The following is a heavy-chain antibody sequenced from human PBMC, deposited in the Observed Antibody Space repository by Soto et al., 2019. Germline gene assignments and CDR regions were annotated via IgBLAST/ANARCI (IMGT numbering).Heavy chain of an antibody. CDR1: GFTFSTYA. CDR2: LSGSGGRT. J-gene: IGHJ4*02. D-gene: IGHD6-13*01. V-gene: IGHV3-23*01. CDR3: AKSGAAAWTNY. Sequence: GGSLRLSCAVSGFTFSTYAMNWVRQAPGKGLEWVSGLSGSGGRTYYADSVKGRFTISRDTSKNTLYLQLNSLRAEDTAIYYCAKSGAAAWTNYWGQGTVVTVSS.